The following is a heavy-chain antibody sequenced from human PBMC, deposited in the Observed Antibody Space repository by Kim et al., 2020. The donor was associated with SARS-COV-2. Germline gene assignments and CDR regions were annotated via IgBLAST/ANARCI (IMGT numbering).Heavy chain of an antibody. D-gene: IGHD3-3*01. CDR1: GFTFSNYA. CDR3: AKPYPYYDFWSVTYYYY. Sequence: GGSLRLSCAASGFTFSNYAMSWVRQAPGKGLEWVSAISGSGGSTYYADSVKGRFTISTDNSKNTLYLQMTSLSAEDTAVNSCAKPYPYYDFWSVTYYYY. V-gene: IGHV3-23*01. J-gene: IGHJ6*03. CDR2: ISGSGGST.